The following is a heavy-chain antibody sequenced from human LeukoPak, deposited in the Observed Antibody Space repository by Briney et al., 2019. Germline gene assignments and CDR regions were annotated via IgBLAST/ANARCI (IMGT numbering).Heavy chain of an antibody. CDR3: ASVPLSIAAATLP. J-gene: IGHJ1*01. V-gene: IGHV4-30-2*03. CDR2: IYYSGST. Sequence: SQTLSLTCTVSGGSISSGGYHWSWIRQHPGKGLEWIGSIYYSGSTYYNPSLKSRVTISVDTSKNQFSLKLSSVTAADTAVYYCASVPLSIAAATLPWGQGTLVTVSS. CDR1: GGSISSGGYH. D-gene: IGHD6-13*01.